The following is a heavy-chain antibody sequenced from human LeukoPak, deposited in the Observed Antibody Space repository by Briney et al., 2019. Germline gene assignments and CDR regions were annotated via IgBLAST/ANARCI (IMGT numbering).Heavy chain of an antibody. Sequence: ASGKVSCKASGYTFTNYGISWVRQAPGQGLEWLGWISPHNCNTIYAQKLQGRVTLTTHTSTRTAYMDLRSLRSDDTAMYYCARGGSGGSGGWFDPWGQGTLVTVSS. V-gene: IGHV1-18*01. J-gene: IGHJ5*02. CDR3: ARGGSGGSGGWFDP. D-gene: IGHD2-15*01. CDR2: ISPHNCNT. CDR1: GYTFTNYG.